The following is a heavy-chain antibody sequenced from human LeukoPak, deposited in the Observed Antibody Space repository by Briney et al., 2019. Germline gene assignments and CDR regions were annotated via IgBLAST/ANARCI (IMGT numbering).Heavy chain of an antibody. CDR2: IFYSGST. CDR1: GGSISSGGHY. CDR3: ARDEYSSSSGEGWFDP. J-gene: IGHJ5*02. V-gene: IGHV4-61*08. D-gene: IGHD6-6*01. Sequence: SETLSLTCTVSGGSISSGGHYWNWIRQHPGKGLEWIGYIFYSGSTNYNPSLKSRVTISVDTSKNQFSLKLSSVTAADTAVYYCARDEYSSSSGEGWFDPWGQGTLVTVSS.